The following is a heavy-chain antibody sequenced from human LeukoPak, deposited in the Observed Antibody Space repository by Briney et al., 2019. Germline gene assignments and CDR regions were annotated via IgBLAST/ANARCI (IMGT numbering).Heavy chain of an antibody. J-gene: IGHJ3*02. CDR1: GGSISSSSYY. CDR3: ARVPIVGAAYDAFDI. Sequence: SETLSLTCTVSGGSISSSSYYWGWIRQPPGKGLEWIGSIYYSGSTYYNPSLKSRVTISVDTSKNQFSLNLSSVTAADTAVYYCARVPIVGAAYDAFDIWGQGTMVTVSS. CDR2: IYYSGST. D-gene: IGHD1-26*01. V-gene: IGHV4-39*07.